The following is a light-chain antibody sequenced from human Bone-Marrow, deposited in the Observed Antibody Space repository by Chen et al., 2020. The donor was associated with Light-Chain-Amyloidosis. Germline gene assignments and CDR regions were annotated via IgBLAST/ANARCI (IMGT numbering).Light chain of an antibody. CDR2: DDS. CDR1: NIGSTS. V-gene: IGLV3-21*02. J-gene: IGLJ3*02. CDR3: QVWDRSSDRPV. Sequence: SYLLTQPSSVSVAPVQTATLACGGNNIGSTSVHWYQQTPGQAPLLVVYDDSDRPSGIPERLSGSNSGNTATLTISRVEAGDEADYYCQVWDRSSDRPVFGGGTKLTVL.